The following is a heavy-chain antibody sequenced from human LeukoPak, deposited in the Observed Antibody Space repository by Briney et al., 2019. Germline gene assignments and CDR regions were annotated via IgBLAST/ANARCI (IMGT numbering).Heavy chain of an antibody. J-gene: IGHJ4*02. CDR2: ISGSGGST. CDR1: GFTFSSYA. CDR3: AKTRPIYSSGWYTDY. Sequence: GGSLRLSCAASGFTFSSYAMSWVRRAPGKGLEWVSAISGSGGSTYYADSVKGRFTISRDNSKNTLYLQMNSLRAEDTAVYYCAKTRPIYSSGWYTDYWGQGTLVIVSS. D-gene: IGHD6-19*01. V-gene: IGHV3-23*01.